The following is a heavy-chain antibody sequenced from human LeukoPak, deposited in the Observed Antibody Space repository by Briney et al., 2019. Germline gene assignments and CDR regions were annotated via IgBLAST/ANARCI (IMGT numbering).Heavy chain of an antibody. CDR3: ARERCSGGSCHSDY. CDR2: ISSSSSTI. V-gene: IGHV3-48*01. Sequence: GGSLRLSCAASGFTFSSYSMNWVRQAPGKGLEWVSYISSSSSTIYYADSVKGRFTISRDNAKNSLYLQMNSLRAEDTAVYYCARERCSGGSCHSDYWGQGTLVTVSP. J-gene: IGHJ4*02. CDR1: GFTFSSYS. D-gene: IGHD2-15*01.